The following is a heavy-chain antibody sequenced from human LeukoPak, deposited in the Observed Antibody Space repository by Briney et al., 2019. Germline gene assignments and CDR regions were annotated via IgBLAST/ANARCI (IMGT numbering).Heavy chain of an antibody. J-gene: IGHJ4*02. Sequence: SETLSLTCTVSGGSISTYYWSWVRQPAGKGLEWIGRIHTSGSVDYNPSLKSRVTMSVDTSKKQFSLTLSSVTAADTAMYYCAREGSMTARPFVSIDYWGQGTLVTVSS. D-gene: IGHD6-6*01. CDR1: GGSISTYY. CDR3: AREGSMTARPFVSIDY. V-gene: IGHV4-4*07. CDR2: IHTSGSV.